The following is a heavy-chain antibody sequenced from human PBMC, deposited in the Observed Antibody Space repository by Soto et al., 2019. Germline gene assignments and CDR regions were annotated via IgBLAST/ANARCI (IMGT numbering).Heavy chain of an antibody. J-gene: IGHJ5*02. CDR3: VRAGNYAWFDP. Sequence: QVQLQQWGAGLLKPSETLSLTCAVYVGSFNGHYRSWIRQPPGKGLEWIGEIHHRGSTKYNPSLKSRVTISVDTSKNQFSLTLRSVTAADTAVYYCVRAGNYAWFDPRGQGTLVTVSS. CDR2: IHHRGST. CDR1: VGSFNGHY. D-gene: IGHD1-7*01. V-gene: IGHV4-34*01.